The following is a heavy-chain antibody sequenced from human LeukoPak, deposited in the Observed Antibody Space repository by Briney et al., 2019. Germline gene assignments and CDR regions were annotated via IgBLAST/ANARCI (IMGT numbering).Heavy chain of an antibody. CDR2: IIPIFGTA. CDR3: ARTGLGGSTFDY. Sequence: SVKVSCKASGGTFSSYAISWVRQAPGQGLEWMGGIIPIFGTANYAQKFQGRVTITTDESTSTAYMELSSLRSEDTAVYYCARTGLGGSTFDYWGQGTLVTVSS. J-gene: IGHJ4*02. D-gene: IGHD3-16*01. V-gene: IGHV1-69*05. CDR1: GGTFSSYA.